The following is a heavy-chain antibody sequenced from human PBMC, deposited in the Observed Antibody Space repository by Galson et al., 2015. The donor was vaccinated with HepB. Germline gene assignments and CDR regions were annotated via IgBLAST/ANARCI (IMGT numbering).Heavy chain of an antibody. CDR1: GFSLNSRGVG. J-gene: IGHJ4*02. CDR3: AHMDLGLTSFAY. Sequence: PALVKPTQTLTLTCTFSGFSLNSRGVGVGWIRQPPGKALEGLALIFWDDDQRYTPLLKSRLSVTKDTSKNQVVLKLTSVDPVDTATYYCAHMDLGLTSFAYGGQGTLVTVSS. CDR2: IFWDDDQ. D-gene: IGHD3/OR15-3a*01. V-gene: IGHV2-5*02.